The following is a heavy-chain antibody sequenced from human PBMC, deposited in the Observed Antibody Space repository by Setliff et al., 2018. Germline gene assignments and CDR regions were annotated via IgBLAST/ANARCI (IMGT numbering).Heavy chain of an antibody. CDR2: IYYSGST. D-gene: IGHD6-19*01. CDR3: ARGRAGHSGH. CDR1: GGTFSDYY. J-gene: IGHJ4*02. Sequence: SEILSLTCTAYGGTFSDYYWTWIRQHPGRGLEWIGYIYYSGSTSYYNPSLKSRVTISVDTSKNQFSLKLSSVTAADTAVYYCARGRAGHSGHWGQGTLVTVSS. V-gene: IGHV4-31*03.